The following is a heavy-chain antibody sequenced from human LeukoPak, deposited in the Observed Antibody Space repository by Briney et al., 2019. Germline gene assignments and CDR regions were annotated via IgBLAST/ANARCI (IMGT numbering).Heavy chain of an antibody. CDR3: SHRQNSDYGY. Sequence: SGPTLVNPTQTLTLTCTFSGFALSHSGVAVGWIRQPPDKAPEWLALIYGNDDVRYSPPLQSRLTITKDTSKNQVVLTMTDMDPVDTATYYCSHRQNSDYGYWGQGTLVTVSS. CDR1: GFALSHSGVA. CDR2: IYGNDDV. D-gene: IGHD4-17*01. J-gene: IGHJ4*02. V-gene: IGHV2-5*01.